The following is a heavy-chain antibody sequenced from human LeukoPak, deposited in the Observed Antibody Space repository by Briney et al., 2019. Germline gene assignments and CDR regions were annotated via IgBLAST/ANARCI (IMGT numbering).Heavy chain of an antibody. J-gene: IGHJ4*02. CDR3: ARRTSYYFPY. CDR1: GITLSNYG. Sequence: GGSLRLSCAVSGITLSNYGMSWVRQAPGKGLEWVSTITGSGDSADYADSVKGRFTISRDNAKNTLYLQVNSLRVEDTAVYYCARRTSYYFPYWGQGTLVTVSS. V-gene: IGHV3-23*01. CDR2: ITGSGDSA.